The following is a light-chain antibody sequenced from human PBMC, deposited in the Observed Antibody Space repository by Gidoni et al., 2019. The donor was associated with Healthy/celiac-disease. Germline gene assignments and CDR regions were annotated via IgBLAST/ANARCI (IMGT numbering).Light chain of an antibody. CDR1: QSVSSIY. CDR3: QQYGSSPWT. J-gene: IGKJ1*01. Sequence: ILLPQPPGTLSLSPGERATLSCRASQSVSSIYLAWYQQKPGQAPRLLIYGASSRANGVPDRFSGSGSGTDFTLTISRLEPEDFAVYYCQQYGSSPWTFGQGTKVEIK. CDR2: GAS. V-gene: IGKV3-20*01.